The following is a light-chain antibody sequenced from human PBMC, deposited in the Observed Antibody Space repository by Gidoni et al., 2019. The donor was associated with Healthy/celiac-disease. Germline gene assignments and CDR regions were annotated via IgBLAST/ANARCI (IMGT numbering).Light chain of an antibody. CDR3: QQSYSTPWT. Sequence: DIQMTQSPSSLSASVGDRVTITCRASQSISSKLNWYQQKPGKAPKPLIYAASSLQGGVPSRFSGRGSGTDFTLTISSLQREDIATYYSQQSYSTPWTFGQGTKVEIK. J-gene: IGKJ1*01. CDR2: AAS. CDR1: QSISSK. V-gene: IGKV1-39*01.